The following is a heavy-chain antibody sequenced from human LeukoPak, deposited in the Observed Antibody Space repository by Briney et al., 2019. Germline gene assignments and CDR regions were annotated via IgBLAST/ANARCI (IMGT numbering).Heavy chain of an antibody. CDR1: GFTFSSYS. Sequence: PGGSLRLSCAASGFTFSSYSMNWVRQAPGKGLEWVAFIRYDGSNKYYADSVKGRFTISRDNSKNTLYLQMNSLRAEDTAVYYCAKDSPYSYFDYWGQGTLVTVSS. CDR2: IRYDGSNK. V-gene: IGHV3-30*02. J-gene: IGHJ4*02. D-gene: IGHD3-16*01. CDR3: AKDSPYSYFDY.